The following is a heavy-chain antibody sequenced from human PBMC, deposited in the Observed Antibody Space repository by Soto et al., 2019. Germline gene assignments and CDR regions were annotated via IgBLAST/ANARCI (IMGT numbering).Heavy chain of an antibody. CDR3: ARDLEHNWNYYYYGMDV. D-gene: IGHD1-20*01. CDR2: INAGNGNT. CDR1: GYTFTSYA. J-gene: IGHJ6*02. V-gene: IGHV1-3*01. Sequence: ASVKVSCKASGYTFTSYAMHWVRQAPGRRLEWMGWINAGNGNTKYSQKFQGRVTITRDTSASTAYMELSSLRSEDTAVYYCARDLEHNWNYYYYGMDVWGQGTAVTVSS.